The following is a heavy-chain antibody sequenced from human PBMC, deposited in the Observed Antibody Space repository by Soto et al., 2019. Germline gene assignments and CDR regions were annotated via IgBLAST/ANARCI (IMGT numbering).Heavy chain of an antibody. Sequence: SETLSLTCTVSGGSISSGGYHWSWIRQHPGKGLEWIGYIYYSGSTYYNPSLKSRVTISVDTSKNQFSLKLSSVTAADTAVYYCAWFAIPGDIYSYSGQRT. D-gene: IGHD2-21*01. V-gene: IGHV4-31*03. CDR3: AWFAIPGDIYSY. J-gene: IGHJ1*01. CDR2: IYYSGST. CDR1: GGSISSGGYH.